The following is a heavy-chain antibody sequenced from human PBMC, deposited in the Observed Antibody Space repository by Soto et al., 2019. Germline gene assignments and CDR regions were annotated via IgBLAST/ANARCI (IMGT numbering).Heavy chain of an antibody. CDR3: ARDLSGSYYDDAFDI. J-gene: IGHJ3*02. CDR1: GGSISSYY. D-gene: IGHD1-26*01. CDR2: IYYSGST. Sequence: SETLSLTCTVSGGSISSYYWSWIRQPPGKGLEWIGYIYYSGSTNYNPSLESRVTISVDTSKNQFSLKLSSVTAADTAVYYCARDLSGSYYDDAFDIWGQGTMVTVSS. V-gene: IGHV4-59*01.